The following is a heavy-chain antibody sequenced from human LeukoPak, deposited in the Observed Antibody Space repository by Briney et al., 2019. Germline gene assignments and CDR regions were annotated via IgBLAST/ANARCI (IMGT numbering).Heavy chain of an antibody. Sequence: PSETLSLTCTVSGGSISSYYWSWIRQPPGKGLEWIGYIYYSGSTNYNPSLKSRVTISVDTSKNQFSLKLSSVTAADTAVYYCARAPCAYSSGHGENWFDPWGQGTLVTVSS. CDR2: IYYSGST. CDR1: GGSISSYY. CDR3: ARAPCAYSSGHGENWFDP. J-gene: IGHJ5*02. D-gene: IGHD6-19*01. V-gene: IGHV4-59*01.